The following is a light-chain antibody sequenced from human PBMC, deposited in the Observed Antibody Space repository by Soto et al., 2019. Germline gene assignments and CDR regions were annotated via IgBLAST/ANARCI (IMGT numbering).Light chain of an antibody. J-gene: IGLJ3*02. CDR1: SSNIGAGYD. Sequence: QPVLTQPPSVSGAPRQRVTISCTGSSSNIGAGYDVHWYQQLPGTAPKLLIYGNSNRPSGVPDRFSGSKSGTSASLAITGLQAEDEADYYCQSHDSSLSGWVFGGGTQLTVL. V-gene: IGLV1-40*01. CDR3: QSHDSSLSGWV. CDR2: GNS.